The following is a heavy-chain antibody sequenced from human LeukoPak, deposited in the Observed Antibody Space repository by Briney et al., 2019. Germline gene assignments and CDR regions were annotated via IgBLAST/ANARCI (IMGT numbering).Heavy chain of an antibody. D-gene: IGHD1-26*01. CDR1: GGSFSGYY. CDR2: INHSGST. CDR3: ARGLSLVGATNDY. Sequence: SETLSLTCAIYGGSFSGYYWSWIRQPPGKGLEWIGEINHSGSTNYNPSLKSRVTISVDTSKNQFSLKLSSVTAADTAVYYCARGLSLVGATNDYWGQGTLVTVSS. V-gene: IGHV4-34*01. J-gene: IGHJ4*02.